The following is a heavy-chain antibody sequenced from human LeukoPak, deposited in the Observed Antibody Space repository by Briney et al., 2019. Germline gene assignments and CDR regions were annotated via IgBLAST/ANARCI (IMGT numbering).Heavy chain of an antibody. CDR1: GFTVSSSH. CDR2: LYSGGNT. J-gene: IGHJ4*02. D-gene: IGHD7-27*01. CDR3: ATQNWGSRAFDY. Sequence: GGSLRLSCAVSGFTVSSSHMSWVRQAPGKGLEWVSVLYSGGNTFYEDSVKGRFTISRDNSKNTLYLQMNSLRAEDTAVYYRATQNWGSRAFDYWGQGTLVTVSS. V-gene: IGHV3-66*01.